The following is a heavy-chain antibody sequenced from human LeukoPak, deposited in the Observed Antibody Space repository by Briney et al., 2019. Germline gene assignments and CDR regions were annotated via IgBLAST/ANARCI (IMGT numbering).Heavy chain of an antibody. CDR1: GFTFSSYS. J-gene: IGHJ2*01. Sequence: GGSLRLSCAASGFTFSSYSMNWVRQAPGKGLEWVSSVSTGSRNVYYADSVKGRFTISRDNAKNSLYLQMNSLRVEDTAVFYCARDSRTVTTHWSFDLWGRGTLVTVSS. CDR3: ARDSRTVTTHWSFDL. CDR2: VSTGSRNV. D-gene: IGHD4-17*01. V-gene: IGHV3-21*01.